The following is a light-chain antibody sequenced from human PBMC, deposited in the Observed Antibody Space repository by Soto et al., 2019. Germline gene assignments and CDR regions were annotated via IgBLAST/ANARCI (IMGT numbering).Light chain of an antibody. CDR1: SIDVGGSNY. Sequence: QSALTQPASVSGSPGQSITLSCTGTSIDVGGSNYVSWYQQHPGKAPKLLIYEVSNRPSGVSNRFSGSKSGNTASLTISGLQAEDEADYYCNSYTSSSTRVVFGGGTKLTVL. CDR3: NSYTSSSTRVV. J-gene: IGLJ2*01. V-gene: IGLV2-14*01. CDR2: EVS.